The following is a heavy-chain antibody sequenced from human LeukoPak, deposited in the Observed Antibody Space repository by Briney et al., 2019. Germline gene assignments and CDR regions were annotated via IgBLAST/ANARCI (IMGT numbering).Heavy chain of an antibody. V-gene: IGHV3-73*01. J-gene: IGHJ4*02. CDR1: GFTFSGSA. Sequence: GGSLRLSCAASGFTFSGSAMHWVRQASGKGLEWVGLIRSKANSYATAYAASVKGRFTISRDDSKNTAYLQMNSLKTEDTAVYYCTSRRDLYSGSYYGTKGSVDYWGQGTLVTVSS. D-gene: IGHD1-26*01. CDR3: TSRRDLYSGSYYGTKGSVDY. CDR2: IRSKANSYAT.